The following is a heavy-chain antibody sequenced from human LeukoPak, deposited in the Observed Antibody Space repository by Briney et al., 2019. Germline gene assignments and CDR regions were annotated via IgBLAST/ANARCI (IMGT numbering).Heavy chain of an antibody. CDR1: GFTFSSYA. Sequence: PGGSLRLSCAASGFTFSSYAMSWVRQAPGKGLEWVSAISGSGGSTYYADSVKGRFTISRDNSKNTLYLQMNSLRAEDTAVYYCAKDKGIAAAPLDYMDVWGKGTTVTVSS. J-gene: IGHJ6*03. CDR3: AKDKGIAAAPLDYMDV. D-gene: IGHD6-13*01. CDR2: ISGSGGST. V-gene: IGHV3-23*01.